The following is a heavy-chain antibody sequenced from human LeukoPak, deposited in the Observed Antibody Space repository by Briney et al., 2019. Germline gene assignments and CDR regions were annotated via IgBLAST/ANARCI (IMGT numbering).Heavy chain of an antibody. CDR2: IWYDGSNK. D-gene: IGHD3-16*01. V-gene: IGHV3-33*01. J-gene: IGHJ3*02. CDR1: GFTFSSYG. Sequence: GGSLRLSCAASGFTFSSYGMHWVRQAPGKGLEGVAVIWYDGSNKYYADSVKGRFTISRDNSKNTLYLKMNSLSAEDTAVYYCARAQGVSAFDIWGQGTMVTVSS. CDR3: ARAQGVSAFDI.